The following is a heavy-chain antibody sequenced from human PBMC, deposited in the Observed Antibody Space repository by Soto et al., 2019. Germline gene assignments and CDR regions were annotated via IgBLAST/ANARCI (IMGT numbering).Heavy chain of an antibody. V-gene: IGHV4-59*01. CDR3: ARAGTITVRGVISGWFDP. J-gene: IGHJ5*02. D-gene: IGHD3-10*01. CDR1: GGSISSYY. CDR2: IYYSGST. Sequence: SETLSLTCTVSGGSISSYYWSWIRQPPGKGLEWIGYIYYSGSTNYNPSLKSRVTISVDTSKNQFSLKLSSVTAADTAVYYCARAGTITVRGVISGWFDPWGQVNLVTVSS.